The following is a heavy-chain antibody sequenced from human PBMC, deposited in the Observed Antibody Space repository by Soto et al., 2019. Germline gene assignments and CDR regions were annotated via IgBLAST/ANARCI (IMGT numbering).Heavy chain of an antibody. CDR2: IYYRGST. D-gene: IGHD1-26*01. V-gene: IGHV4-59*01. CDR3: ARMGAVEWELLLNVYWFDP. Sequence: SETLSLTCPVSGGSISSYYWSWIRQPPGKGLEWIGYIYYRGSTNYNPSLKSRVTISVDTSKNQFSLKLSSVTAADTAVYYCARMGAVEWELLLNVYWFDPWGQGTLVTVSS. J-gene: IGHJ5*02. CDR1: GGSISSYY.